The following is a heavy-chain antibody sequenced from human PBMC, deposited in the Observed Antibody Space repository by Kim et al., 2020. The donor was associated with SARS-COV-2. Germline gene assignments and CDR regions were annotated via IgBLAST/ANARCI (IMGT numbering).Heavy chain of an antibody. D-gene: IGHD2-2*02. CDR1: GGSFSGYY. CDR3: ARGRKAYCSSTSCYKGGDYYYGMDV. CDR2: INHSGST. V-gene: IGHV4-34*01. J-gene: IGHJ6*02. Sequence: SETLSLTCAVYGGSFSGYYWSWIRQPPGKGLEWIGEINHSGSTNYNPSLKSRVTISVDTSKNQFSLKLSSVTAADTAVYYCARGRKAYCSSTSCYKGGDYYYGMDVWGQGTTVTVSS.